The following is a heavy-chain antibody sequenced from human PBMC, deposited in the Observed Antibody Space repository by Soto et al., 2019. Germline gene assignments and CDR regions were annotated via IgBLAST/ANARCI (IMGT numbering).Heavy chain of an antibody. CDR2: IYYSGST. CDR1: GGSISSSSYY. CDR3: ARLFFYPRGSYAFDY. V-gene: IGHV4-39*01. Sequence: SSETLSLTCTVSGGSISSSSYYWGWIRQPPGKGLEWIGSIYYSGSTYYNPSLKSRVTISVDTSKNQFSLKLSSVTAADTAVYYCARLFFYPRGSYAFDYWGQGTLVTVSS. J-gene: IGHJ4*02. D-gene: IGHD2-21*01.